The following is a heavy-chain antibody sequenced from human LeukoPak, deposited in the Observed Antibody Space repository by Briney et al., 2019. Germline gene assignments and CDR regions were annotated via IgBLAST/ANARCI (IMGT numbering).Heavy chain of an antibody. J-gene: IGHJ5*02. Sequence: ASVKVSCKASGYTFTGYYMHWVRQAPGQGLEWMGWINPNSGGTNYAQKFQGRVTMTRDTSISTAYMELSRLRSDDTAVYYCARDLAPGYDSTNDAFDPWGQGTLVTVSS. CDR1: GYTFTGYY. CDR3: ARDLAPGYDSTNDAFDP. V-gene: IGHV1-2*02. CDR2: INPNSGGT. D-gene: IGHD5-12*01.